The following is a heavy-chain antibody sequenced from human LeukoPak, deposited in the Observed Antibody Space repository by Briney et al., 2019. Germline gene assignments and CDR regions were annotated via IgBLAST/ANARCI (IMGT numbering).Heavy chain of an antibody. CDR1: GFTFSSYA. V-gene: IGHV3-23*01. Sequence: GGSLRLSCAASGFTFSSYAMSWVRQAPGKGLERVSAMTSSSSSTQYADSVKGRFTISRDNSKNTLYLQMNSLRAEDTGVYYCAKSMTGTINNWFDPWGQGTLVTVSS. D-gene: IGHD1-1*01. CDR2: MTSSSSST. J-gene: IGHJ5*02. CDR3: AKSMTGTINNWFDP.